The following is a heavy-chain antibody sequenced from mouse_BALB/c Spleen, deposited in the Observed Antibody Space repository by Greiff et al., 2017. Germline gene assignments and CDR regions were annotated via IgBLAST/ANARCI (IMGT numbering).Heavy chain of an antibody. V-gene: IGHV10-3*03. J-gene: IGHJ3*01. Sequence: EVQVVESGGGLVQPKGSLKLSCAASGYTFNTYAMHWVCQAPGKGLEWVARIRSKSNNYATYYADSVKDRFTISRDDSQSMLYLQMNNLKTEDTAMYYCVRGYYDYDEKAFAYWGQGTLVTVSA. CDR3: VRGYYDYDEKAFAY. D-gene: IGHD2-4*01. CDR2: IRSKSNNYAT. CDR1: GYTFNTYA.